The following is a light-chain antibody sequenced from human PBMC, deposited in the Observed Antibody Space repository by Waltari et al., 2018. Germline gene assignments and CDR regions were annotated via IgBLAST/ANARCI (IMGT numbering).Light chain of an antibody. CDR1: ALPKQY. J-gene: IGLJ3*02. V-gene: IGLV3-25*03. CDR3: QSADTTAVM. Sequence: SYELTQPPSVSVSPGQTARITCSGDALPKQYVHWYQQKPGQAPVMWIYKDNEGPSEIPERVSGSSSGTTVTLTISEVQAEDEADYYCQSADTTAVMFGVGTKVTVL. CDR2: KDN.